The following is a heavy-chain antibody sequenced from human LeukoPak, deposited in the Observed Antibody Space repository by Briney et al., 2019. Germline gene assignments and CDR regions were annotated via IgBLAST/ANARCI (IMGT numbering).Heavy chain of an antibody. CDR2: IHNGGST. CDR3: ARELRYDNSDSGAF. J-gene: IGHJ3*01. CDR1: GGSISNNNYY. D-gene: IGHD3-22*01. V-gene: IGHV4-39*07. Sequence: SETLSLTCTVSGGSISNNNYYWGWIRQPPGRGLEWIVSIHNGGSTYYNPSLKSRVTISVDTSKNQFSLKLSSVTAADTALYYCARELRYDNSDSGAFWGQGTVVTVSS.